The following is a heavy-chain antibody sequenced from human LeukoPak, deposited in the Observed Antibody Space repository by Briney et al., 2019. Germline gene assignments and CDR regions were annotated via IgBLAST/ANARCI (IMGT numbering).Heavy chain of an antibody. D-gene: IGHD1-14*01. J-gene: IGHJ4*02. V-gene: IGHV1-2*02. CDR1: QYTFTAYY. Sequence: ASVKVSCKASQYTFTAYYIHWVRQAPGHGFEWMGWINPNSGGTNYAQKFQGRVTMTRDTSISTAYLELSRLRSDDTAVFYCARAAPVAHFDYWGQGTLVTVSS. CDR2: INPNSGGT. CDR3: ARAAPVAHFDY.